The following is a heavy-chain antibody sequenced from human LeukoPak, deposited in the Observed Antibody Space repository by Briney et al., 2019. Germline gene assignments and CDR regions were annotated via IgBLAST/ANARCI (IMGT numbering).Heavy chain of an antibody. D-gene: IGHD3-16*01. Sequence: SETLSLTCTVSGGSLSSYYWSWIRQPPGKGLEWIGYIYYSGSTNYNPSLKSRVTISVDTSKNQFSLKLSSVTAADTAVYYCARETSQKGAHYMDVWGKGTTVTISS. J-gene: IGHJ6*03. CDR3: ARETSQKGAHYMDV. CDR1: GGSLSSYY. CDR2: IYYSGST. V-gene: IGHV4-59*01.